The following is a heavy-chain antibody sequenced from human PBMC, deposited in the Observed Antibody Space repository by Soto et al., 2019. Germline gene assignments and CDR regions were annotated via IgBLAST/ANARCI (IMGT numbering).Heavy chain of an antibody. CDR2: ISYDGSNK. CDR1: GFTFSTYG. D-gene: IGHD1-26*01. V-gene: IGHV3-30*18. Sequence: QVQLVESGGGVVQPGGSLRLSCAASGFTFSTYGMHWVRQAPGKGLEWVAVISYDGSNKYYADSVKGQFTISRDNSKNTLYLQMNSLRAEDTAVYYCAKSPSYPVHFDYWGQGTLVTVSS. J-gene: IGHJ4*02. CDR3: AKSPSYPVHFDY.